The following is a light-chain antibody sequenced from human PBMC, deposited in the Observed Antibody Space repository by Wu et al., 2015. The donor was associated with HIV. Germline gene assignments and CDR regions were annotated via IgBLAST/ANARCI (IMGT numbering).Light chain of an antibody. CDR2: CI. Sequence: EIVMTQSPATLSVSPGERATLFCRASQSIRTNLAWYQQKPGQSPRRPHLWCIHQGHWCPTQVQWQWVWDGVSLTISSMQSEVFATYYCQQYNTRVPHTFGLGTK. CDR3: QQYNTRVPHT. V-gene: IGKV3-15*01. CDR1: QSIRTN. J-gene: IGKJ2*01.